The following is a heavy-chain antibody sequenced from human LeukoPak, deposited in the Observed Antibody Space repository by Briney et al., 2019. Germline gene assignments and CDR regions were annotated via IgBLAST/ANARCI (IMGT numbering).Heavy chain of an antibody. CDR1: DGSFSGYY. J-gene: IGHJ4*02. D-gene: IGHD3-22*01. Sequence: SETLSLTCAVCDGSFSGYYWSWIRQRPGKGLEWIGEINHSGSTNYNPSLKSRVTISLVTSKNQFSLKLSSVTAADTAVYYCARGFTYYDSLDYWGQGTLVTVSS. V-gene: IGHV4-34*01. CDR3: ARGFTYYDSLDY. CDR2: INHSGST.